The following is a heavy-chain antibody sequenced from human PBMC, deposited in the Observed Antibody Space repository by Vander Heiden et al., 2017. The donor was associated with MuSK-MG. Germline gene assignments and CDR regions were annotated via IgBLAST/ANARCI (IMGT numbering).Heavy chain of an antibody. CDR3: ARDFNWAIDH. J-gene: IGHJ4*02. V-gene: IGHV3-48*01. CDR2: INNDDR. CDR1: GFTFSDYS. D-gene: IGHD3-16*01. Sequence: EVQLVESGGGLVQPGGSLRLSCAASGFTFSDYSMNWLRQSPGKGLEWISYINNDDRFYTDSVKGRFTVSRDNAKSSLYLQMNSLRAEDTALYYCARDFNWAIDHWGQGTLVTV.